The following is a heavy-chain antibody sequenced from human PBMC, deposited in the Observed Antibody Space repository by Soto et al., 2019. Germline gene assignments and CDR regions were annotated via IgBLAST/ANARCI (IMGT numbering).Heavy chain of an antibody. CDR2: ISYDGNNK. CDR1: GFTFSNYA. V-gene: IGHV3-30-3*01. Sequence: QVQLVESGGGVVQPGRSLRLSCAASGFTFSNYAMYWVRQAPGKGLEWVAVISYDGNNKYYAESVKGRFTISRDNSKNALYLQLTRLRAEDTGVYYWARAGCDGGTCYTLVGLRYGMDVWGQGTTVTVSS. CDR3: ARAGCDGGTCYTLVGLRYGMDV. J-gene: IGHJ6*02. D-gene: IGHD2-15*01.